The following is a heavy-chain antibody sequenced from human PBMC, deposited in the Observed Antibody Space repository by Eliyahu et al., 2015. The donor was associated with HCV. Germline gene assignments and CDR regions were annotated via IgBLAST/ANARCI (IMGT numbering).Heavy chain of an antibody. J-gene: IGHJ4*02. Sequence: EVQLLESGGGLKQPGVSLRLSCAASGFKFSSYAMSWVRQAPGKGLEWVSTISGIGTKTWHADSVRGRFTISRDNSRNMLFLQMNSLRADDTAIYYCAKGDQNIFHYDTSFDSWGQGALVTVSS. D-gene: IGHD3-9*01. V-gene: IGHV3-23*01. CDR2: ISGIGTKT. CDR3: AKGDQNIFHYDTSFDS. CDR1: GFKFSSYA.